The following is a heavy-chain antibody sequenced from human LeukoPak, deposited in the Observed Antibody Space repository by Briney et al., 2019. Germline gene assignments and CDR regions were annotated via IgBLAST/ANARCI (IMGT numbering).Heavy chain of an antibody. D-gene: IGHD3-10*01. Sequence: PGGSLRPSCAASGFTFSSYSMNWVRQAPGKGLEWVSYISSSSSTIYYADSVKGRFTISRDNAKNSLYLQMNSLRAEDTAVYYCARDGPNYGSGSYQDFDYWGQGTLVTVSS. J-gene: IGHJ4*02. CDR1: GFTFSSYS. CDR2: ISSSSSTI. CDR3: ARDGPNYGSGSYQDFDY. V-gene: IGHV3-48*01.